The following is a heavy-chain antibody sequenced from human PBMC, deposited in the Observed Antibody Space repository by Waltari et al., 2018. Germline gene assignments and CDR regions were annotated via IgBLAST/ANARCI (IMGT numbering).Heavy chain of an antibody. CDR3: ARGGGGDWEWFDP. Sequence: VQLQESGPSLLKPSETLSLIRPVSGGSTSGLYWSWVRQPPGKGLDWIGYIYYTGSTNFNPALKSRVTMSVDTSKNQFSLKLSSVTAADTAFYYCARGGGGDWEWFDPWGQGTLVTVSS. J-gene: IGHJ5*02. D-gene: IGHD2-21*02. CDR1: GGSTSGLY. V-gene: IGHV4-59*01. CDR2: IYYTGST.